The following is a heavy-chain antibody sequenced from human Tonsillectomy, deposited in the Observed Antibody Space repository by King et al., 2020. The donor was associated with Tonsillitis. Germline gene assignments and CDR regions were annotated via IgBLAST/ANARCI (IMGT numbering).Heavy chain of an antibody. V-gene: IGHV3-66*01. Sequence: VQLVESGGGLVQPGGSLRLSCAASGFSIRSNYMNWVRQAPGKGLEWVSIIFSGGRINYADSVKGRFTISRDNSKNTLHLQMNSLRAEDTAIYYCARAPLAVENYDYYYYMDVWGKGTTVTVSS. CDR1: GFSIRSNY. CDR2: IFSGGRI. J-gene: IGHJ6*03. CDR3: ARAPLAVENYDYYYYMDV.